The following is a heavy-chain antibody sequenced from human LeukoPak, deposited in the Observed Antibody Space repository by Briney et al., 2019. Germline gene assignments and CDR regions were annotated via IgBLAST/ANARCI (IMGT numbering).Heavy chain of an antibody. Sequence: GGSLRLSCAASGFTVSSNYMSWVRQAPGKGLEWVSVIYSDHSTYYADSVKGRFTISRENAKNSLYLQMNSLRAGDTAVYYCARGGDRDYWGQGTLVTVSS. CDR2: IYSDHST. CDR1: GFTVSSNY. CDR3: ARGGDRDY. J-gene: IGHJ4*02. V-gene: IGHV3-66*01.